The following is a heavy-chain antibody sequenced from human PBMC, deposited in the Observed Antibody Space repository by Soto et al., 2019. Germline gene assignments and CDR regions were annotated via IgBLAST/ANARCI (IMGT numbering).Heavy chain of an antibody. V-gene: IGHV3-23*01. CDR3: AKNMVRGVIIRINYGMDV. CDR1: GFTFSSYA. Sequence: PGGSLRLSCAASGFTFSSYAMSWVRQAPGKGLEWVSAISGSGGSTYYADSVKGRFTISRDNSKNTLYLQMNSLRAEDTAVYYCAKNMVRGVIIRINYGMDVWGQGTTVTVSS. D-gene: IGHD3-10*01. J-gene: IGHJ6*02. CDR2: ISGSGGST.